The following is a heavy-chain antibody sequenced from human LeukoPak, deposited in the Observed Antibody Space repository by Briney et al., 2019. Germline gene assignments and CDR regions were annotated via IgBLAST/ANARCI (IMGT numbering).Heavy chain of an antibody. CDR2: IYYSGST. CDR3: ARRGGYDFSYEY. CDR1: GGSISSSSYY. V-gene: IGHV4-39*01. Sequence: SETLSLTCTVSGGSISSSSYYWGWIRQPPGKGLEWIGSIYYSGSTYYKPSLKSRVTISVDTSKNQFSLKLSSVTTADTAVYYCARRGGYDFSYEYWGQGILVTVSS. J-gene: IGHJ4*02. D-gene: IGHD5-12*01.